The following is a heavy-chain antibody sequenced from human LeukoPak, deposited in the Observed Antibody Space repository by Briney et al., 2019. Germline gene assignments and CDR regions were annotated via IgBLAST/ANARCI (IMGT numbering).Heavy chain of an antibody. CDR3: ARGPRGYCSGGSCYHY. CDR1: GDSIRNYY. CDR2: VYTRGSA. V-gene: IGHV4-4*07. D-gene: IGHD2-15*01. Sequence: SETLSLTCTVSGDSIRNYYWTWIRLPAGKGLEWIGRVYTRGSANYHPSLRSRVSMTVDTSKNQFSLNLSSMTAADTAVYYCARGPRGYCSGGSCYHYWGQGTLVTVSS. J-gene: IGHJ4*02.